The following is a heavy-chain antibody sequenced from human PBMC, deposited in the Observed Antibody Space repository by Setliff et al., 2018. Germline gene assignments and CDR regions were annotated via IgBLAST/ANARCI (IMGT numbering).Heavy chain of an antibody. CDR1: GYTLTNYY. V-gene: IGHV1-69*05. D-gene: IGHD6-6*01. Sequence: SVKVSCKASGYTLTNYYMHWVRQAPGQGLEWMGGTIPMFGTTEYAQKFQGRLTIITDESTNTAIMQLSSLRSDDTAVYYCVREGVDRRSSTDYRYYMDVWGKGTTVTVSS. CDR3: VREGVDRRSSTDYRYYMDV. J-gene: IGHJ6*03. CDR2: TIPMFGTT.